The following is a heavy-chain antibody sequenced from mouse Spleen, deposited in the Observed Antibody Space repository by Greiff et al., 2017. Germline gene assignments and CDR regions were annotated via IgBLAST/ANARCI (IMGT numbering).Heavy chain of an antibody. CDR2: ISRGSSTI. Sequence: EVQRVESGGGLVKPGGSLKLSCAASGFTFSDYGMHWVRQAPEKGLEWIAYISRGSSTIYYADTVKGRFTISRDNAKNTLFLQMTRLRSEATAMYYCAREGNYYFDYWGQSTTLTVSS. J-gene: IGHJ2*01. V-gene: IGHV5-17*01. D-gene: IGHD2-1*01. CDR3: AREGNYYFDY. CDR1: GFTFSDYG.